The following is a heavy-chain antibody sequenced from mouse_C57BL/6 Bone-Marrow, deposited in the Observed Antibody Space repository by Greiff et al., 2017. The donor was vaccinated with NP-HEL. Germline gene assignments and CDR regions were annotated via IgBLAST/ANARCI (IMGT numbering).Heavy chain of an antibody. Sequence: EVQLVASGGGLVQPKGSLKLSCAASGFSFNTYAMNWVRQAPGKGLEWVARIRSKSNNYATYYADSLKDRFTISRDDSESMLYLQMNNVKTEDTAMYYCVRQGYDGYYLDYWGQGTTLTVSS. CDR3: VRQGYDGYYLDY. J-gene: IGHJ2*01. CDR1: GFSFNTYA. D-gene: IGHD2-3*01. V-gene: IGHV10-1*01. CDR2: IRSKSNNYAT.